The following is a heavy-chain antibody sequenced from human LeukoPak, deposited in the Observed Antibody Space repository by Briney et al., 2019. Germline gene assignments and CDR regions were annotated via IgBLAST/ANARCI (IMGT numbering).Heavy chain of an antibody. Sequence: GRSLRLSCAASEFTFSSYGMHWVRQAPGKGPEWVAVISYDGSNKYYADSVKGRFTISRDNSKNTLYLQMNSLRAEDTAVYYCAKDYRITVVEYYFDYWGQGTLVTVSS. CDR3: AKDYRITVVEYYFDY. D-gene: IGHD4-23*01. CDR2: ISYDGSNK. J-gene: IGHJ4*02. V-gene: IGHV3-30*18. CDR1: EFTFSSYG.